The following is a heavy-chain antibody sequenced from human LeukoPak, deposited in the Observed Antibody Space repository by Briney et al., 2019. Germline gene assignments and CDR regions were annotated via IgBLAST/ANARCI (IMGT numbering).Heavy chain of an antibody. D-gene: IGHD2-21*01. V-gene: IGHV3-43*01. Sequence: GGSLRLSFAASGFTFDDFSMHWVRQAPGKGLEWVSLISWDGGITYYADSVKGRFAISRDNSKSSLYLQLNSLRAEDTAVYYCARDHNWHISYNYYYGMDVWGQGTTVTVFS. J-gene: IGHJ6*02. CDR3: ARDHNWHISYNYYYGMDV. CDR2: ISWDGGIT. CDR1: GFTFDDFS.